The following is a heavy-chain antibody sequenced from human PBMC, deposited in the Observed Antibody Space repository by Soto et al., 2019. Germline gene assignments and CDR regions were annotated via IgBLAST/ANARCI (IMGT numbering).Heavy chain of an antibody. CDR2: FFYSVTT. V-gene: IGHV4-31*03. CDR3: ARLMATSWFDP. Sequence: SETLSLTCTVSGGSISSGGHHWSWIRQHPAKGLEWIGHFFYSVTTYYNPSLKSRATISAETSENQLSLKLISVTAADTAVYFCARLMATSWFDPWGQGTPVTV. J-gene: IGHJ5*02. CDR1: GGSISSGGHH.